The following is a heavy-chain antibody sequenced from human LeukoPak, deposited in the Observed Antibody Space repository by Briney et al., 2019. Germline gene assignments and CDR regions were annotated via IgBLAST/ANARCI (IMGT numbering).Heavy chain of an antibody. CDR1: GFTFITFW. CDR3: AKVRHYYYGSKSYYFCEH. D-gene: IGHD3-10*01. Sequence: PGESLRLSCAAPGFTFITFWMSWVPQPPGKGLGRAANIHQDGTEKNYVASVRGQFPISRDNPKTQFYRQMNILRPEAQAIYYCAKVRHYYYGSKSYYFCEHWGQGTTLSASS. CDR2: IHQDGTEK. V-gene: IGHV3-7*01. J-gene: IGHJ6*02.